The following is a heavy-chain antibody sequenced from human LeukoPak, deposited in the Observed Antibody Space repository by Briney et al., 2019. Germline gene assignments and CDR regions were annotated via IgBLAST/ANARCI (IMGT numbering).Heavy chain of an antibody. J-gene: IGHJ5*02. CDR1: GYSFSSCS. D-gene: IGHD1-7*01. V-gene: IGHV1-18*01. Sequence: ASVKVSCKASGYSFSSCSISWVRQAPGQGLEWMGWISGYNGKTNYAQKFQGRVTLTTDTSTSTAYMELRSLRSDDTAIYYCARGLNWNYDLGWVAPWGQGTLVAVYS. CDR3: ARGLNWNYDLGWVAP. CDR2: ISGYNGKT.